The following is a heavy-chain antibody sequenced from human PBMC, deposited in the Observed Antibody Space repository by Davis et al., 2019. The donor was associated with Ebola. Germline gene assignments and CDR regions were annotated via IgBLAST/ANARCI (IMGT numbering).Heavy chain of an antibody. CDR2: ISAYNGNT. V-gene: IGHV1-18*01. CDR3: ARFRVDTAMAEDY. CDR1: GYTFTSYG. Sequence: ASVKVSCKASGYTFTSYGISWVRQAPGQGLEWMGWISAYNGNTNYAQKLQGRVTMTTDKSTSTAYMELSSLRSEDTAVYYCARFRVDTAMAEDYWGQGTLVTVSS. D-gene: IGHD5-18*01. J-gene: IGHJ4*02.